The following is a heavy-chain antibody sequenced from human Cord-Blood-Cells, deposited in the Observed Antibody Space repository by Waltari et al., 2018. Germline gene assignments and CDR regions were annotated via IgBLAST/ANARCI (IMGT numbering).Heavy chain of an antibody. V-gene: IGHV3-74*01. CDR3: ARRGAFDI. CDR2: INSDGSST. J-gene: IGHJ3*02. Sequence: EVQLVESGGGLVQPGGSLGLSCAASGFPFRSYWMHWVRQAPGKGLVWFSRINSDGSSTSYADSVKGRFTISRDNAKNTLYLQMNSLRAEDTAVYYCARRGAFDIWGQGTMVTVSS. CDR1: GFPFRSYW.